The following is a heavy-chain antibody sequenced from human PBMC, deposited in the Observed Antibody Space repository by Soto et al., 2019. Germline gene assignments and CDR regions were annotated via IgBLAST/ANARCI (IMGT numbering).Heavy chain of an antibody. CDR1: GGSISSYY. CDR2: IYYSGST. V-gene: IGHV4-59*08. Sequence: SETLSLTCTVSGGSISSYYWSWIRQPPGKGLEWIGYIYYSGSTNYNPSLKSRVTISVDTSKNQFSLKLSSVTAADTAVYYCARQAYSYNHRRDANYYFDYWGQGTLVTVSS. D-gene: IGHD5-18*01. J-gene: IGHJ4*02. CDR3: ARQAYSYNHRRDANYYFDY.